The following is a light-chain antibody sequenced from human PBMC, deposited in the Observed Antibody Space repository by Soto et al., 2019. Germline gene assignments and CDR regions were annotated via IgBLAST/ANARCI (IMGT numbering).Light chain of an antibody. CDR3: QESYSFLWGT. V-gene: IGKV1-5*01. CDR1: QSISTW. J-gene: IGKJ1*01. Sequence: DIHMTQSPSTLSASVGDRVTITCRASQSISTWLAWYQQKPGKAPKLLIYDASSLESGVPSRFGGGGSGTEFTLTIRSLQPDDFAIYYCQESYSFLWGTCGQGTTVDIK. CDR2: DAS.